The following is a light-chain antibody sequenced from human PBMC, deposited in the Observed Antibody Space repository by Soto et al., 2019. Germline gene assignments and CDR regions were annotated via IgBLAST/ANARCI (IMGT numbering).Light chain of an antibody. CDR3: GTWDSSLSAGV. Sequence: QSVLTQSPSASATPGQRVTISCSGSSSNIARRSVYWYQHLPGTAPKLLIYDNNKRPSGIPDRFSGSKSGTSATLGITGLQTGDEADYYCGTWDSSLSAGVFGGGTKLTVL. CDR2: DNN. V-gene: IGLV1-51*01. CDR1: SSNIARRS. J-gene: IGLJ3*02.